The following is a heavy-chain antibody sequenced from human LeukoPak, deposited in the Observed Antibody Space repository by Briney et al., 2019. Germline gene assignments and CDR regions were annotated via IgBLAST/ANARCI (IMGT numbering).Heavy chain of an antibody. CDR2: INTNTGNP. Sequence: ASVKVSCKASGYTFTSYAMNWVRQAPGQGLEWMGWINTNTGNPTYAQGFTGRFVFSLDTSVSTAYLQISSLKAEDTAVDYCASLKIISAPARGVFFYWWGQGT. V-gene: IGHV7-4-1*02. CDR1: GYTFTSYA. J-gene: IGHJ3*01. CDR3: ASLKIISAPARGVFFYW. D-gene: IGHD3-10*01.